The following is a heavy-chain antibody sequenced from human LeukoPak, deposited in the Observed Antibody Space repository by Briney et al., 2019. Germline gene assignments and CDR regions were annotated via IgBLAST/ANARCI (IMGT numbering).Heavy chain of an antibody. D-gene: IGHD2-21*01. J-gene: IGHJ3*02. CDR3: ARDISRWGDAFDI. Sequence: SETLSLTCTVSGGSISTSSYYWGWVRQPPGKGLEWIGNIFYSGSTYYSPSLKSRVTISLDTSRNQFSLKLNTVTAADTAVYYCARDISRWGDAFDIWGQGTMVTVSS. V-gene: IGHV4-39*07. CDR1: GGSISTSSYY. CDR2: IFYSGST.